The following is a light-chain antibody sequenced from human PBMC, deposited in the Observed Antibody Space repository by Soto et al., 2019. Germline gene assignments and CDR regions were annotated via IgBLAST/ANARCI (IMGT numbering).Light chain of an antibody. CDR1: QSVSIY. V-gene: IGKV3-15*01. CDR3: QQYNYCPLT. Sequence: EIVMTQSPATLSVSPGERVTLSCRASQSVSIYLDWYQQRPGQAPRPLIYGASTRATGIPARFSASASGTEFTLTINSLQSEDFAVYYCQQYNYCPLTFGGGTRVEI. J-gene: IGKJ4*01. CDR2: GAS.